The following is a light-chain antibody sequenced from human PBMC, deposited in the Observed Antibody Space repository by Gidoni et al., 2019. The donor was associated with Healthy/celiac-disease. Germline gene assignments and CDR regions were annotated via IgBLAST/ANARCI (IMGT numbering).Light chain of an antibody. CDR2: DAS. Sequence: DIQMTQSPSSLSAAVGDRVTITCQASQDISNYLNWYQQKPGKAPKLQIYDASNLETGVPSMFSGSGSGTDFTFTISSLQPEDIATYYCQQYDNLPPYTFGQGTKLEIK. J-gene: IGKJ2*01. V-gene: IGKV1-33*01. CDR1: QDISNY. CDR3: QQYDNLPPYT.